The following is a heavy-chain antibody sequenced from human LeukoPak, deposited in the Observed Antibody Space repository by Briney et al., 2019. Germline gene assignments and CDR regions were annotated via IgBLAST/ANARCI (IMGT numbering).Heavy chain of an antibody. CDR1: GGSISSGGDY. J-gene: IGHJ3*02. CDR3: ARDQWLLRGGDHDAFDI. V-gene: IGHV4-31*03. CDR2: IYYSGTT. Sequence: SETLSLTCTVSGGSISSGGDYWSWIRQHPGKGLERIGYIYYSGTTYYNPSLKSRITISVDTSKNQFSLRLRSVTAADTAVYYCARDQWLLRGGDHDAFDIWGQGTMVTVSS. D-gene: IGHD6-19*01.